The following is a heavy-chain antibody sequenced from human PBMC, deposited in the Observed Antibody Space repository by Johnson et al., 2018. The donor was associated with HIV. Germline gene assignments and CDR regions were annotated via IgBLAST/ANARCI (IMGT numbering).Heavy chain of an antibody. CDR2: IKQDGSEK. D-gene: IGHD1-7*01. CDR3: AKGRSGTTASIDAFDI. CDR1: GFTFSTYW. V-gene: IGHV3-7*01. Sequence: VQLVESGGGLVQPGGSLRLSCAASGFTFSTYWMSWVRQAPGKGLEWVATIKQDGSEKYYVDSVKGRFTISRDNAKNTLYLQMKSLRAEDTAVYYCAKGRSGTTASIDAFDIWGQGTMVTVSS. J-gene: IGHJ3*02.